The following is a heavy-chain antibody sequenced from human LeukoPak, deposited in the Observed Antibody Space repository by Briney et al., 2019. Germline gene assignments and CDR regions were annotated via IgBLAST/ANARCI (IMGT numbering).Heavy chain of an antibody. CDR1: GFTFDDYA. V-gene: IGHV3-9*01. Sequence: GGSLRLSCAASGFTFDDYAMHWVRQAPGEGLEWVSGISWNSGSIGYADSVKGRFTISRDNAKNSLYLQMNSLRAEDTALYYCAKDTWDTVTPTFDYWGQGTLVTVSS. J-gene: IGHJ4*02. CDR3: AKDTWDTVTPTFDY. CDR2: ISWNSGSI. D-gene: IGHD4-17*01.